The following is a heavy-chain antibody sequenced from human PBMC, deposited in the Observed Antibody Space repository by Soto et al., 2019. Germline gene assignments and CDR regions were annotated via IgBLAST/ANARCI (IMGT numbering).Heavy chain of an antibody. CDR2: MNPNSGNT. CDR3: ARGKGWLRVFDY. V-gene: IGHV1-8*01. CDR1: GYTFTSYD. D-gene: IGHD5-12*01. Sequence: VASVKVSCKASGYTFTSYDINWVRQATGQGLEWMGWMNPNSGNTGYAQKFQGRVTMTRNTSISTAYMELSSLRSEDTAVYYCARGKGWLRVFDYWGQGTLVTVSS. J-gene: IGHJ4*02.